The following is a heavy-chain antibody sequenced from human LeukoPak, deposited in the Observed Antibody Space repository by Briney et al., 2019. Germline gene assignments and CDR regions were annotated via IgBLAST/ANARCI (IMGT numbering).Heavy chain of an antibody. V-gene: IGHV4-30-2*01. Sequence: SQTLSLTCTVSGDSISSGDYYWSWIRQPPGKGLEWIGYIYHSGSTYYNPSLKSRVTISVDKSKSQFSLKLSSVTAADTAVYYCARQKDIVVVPDEPGAAFDIWGQGTMVTVSS. CDR2: IYHSGST. CDR3: ARQKDIVVVPDEPGAAFDI. CDR1: GDSISSGDYY. D-gene: IGHD2-2*01. J-gene: IGHJ3*02.